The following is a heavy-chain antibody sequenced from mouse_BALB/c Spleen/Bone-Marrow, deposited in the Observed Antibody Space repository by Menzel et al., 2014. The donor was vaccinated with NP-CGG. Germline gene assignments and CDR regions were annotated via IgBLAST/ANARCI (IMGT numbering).Heavy chain of an antibody. D-gene: IGHD4-1*01. CDR3: ARSRTGTYFDY. CDR1: GYTFTSYW. CDR2: INPSTGYT. V-gene: IGHV1-7*01. J-gene: IGHJ2*01. Sequence: VQLQQSGAELAKPGASVKMSCKASGYTFTSYWMRWVKQKPGQGLEWIGYINPSTGYTEYNQKFKDKATLTADKSYSTAYMQLSSPTSEDSAVYYCARSRTGTYFDYWGQGTTLTVSS.